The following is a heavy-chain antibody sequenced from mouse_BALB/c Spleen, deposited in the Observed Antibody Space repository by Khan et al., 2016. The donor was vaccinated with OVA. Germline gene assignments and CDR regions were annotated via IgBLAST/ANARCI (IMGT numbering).Heavy chain of an antibody. Sequence: EVELVESGGGLVKPGGSLKLSCAASGFTFSDYYMYWVRQTPEKRLEWVATISYNGSYTYYPDSVKGRFTISRDNAKNSLYLQLSSLKSEDTAMYYWARRNWTMDCWGQGTSVTVSS. D-gene: IGHD4-1*01. CDR1: GFTFSDYY. J-gene: IGHJ4*01. V-gene: IGHV5-4*02. CDR3: ARRNWTMDC. CDR2: ISYNGSYT.